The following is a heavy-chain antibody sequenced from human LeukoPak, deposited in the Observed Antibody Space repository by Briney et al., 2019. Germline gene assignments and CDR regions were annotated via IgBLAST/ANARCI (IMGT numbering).Heavy chain of an antibody. D-gene: IGHD4-23*01. CDR3: ARGGYSAAADI. Sequence: ASVKVSCTASGYTFTTYVITWVRQAPGQGLEWMGWVRAYNGNTNYAEKLQGRVTMTTDTSTSTAYMEVRSLRSDDTAVYYCARGGYSAAADIWGQGTMVTVSS. CDR2: VRAYNGNT. V-gene: IGHV1-18*01. CDR1: GYTFTTYV. J-gene: IGHJ3*02.